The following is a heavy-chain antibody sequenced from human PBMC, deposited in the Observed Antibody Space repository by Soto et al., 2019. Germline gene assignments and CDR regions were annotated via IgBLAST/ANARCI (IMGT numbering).Heavy chain of an antibody. V-gene: IGHV3-23*01. Sequence: EVQLLESGGGLVQPGGSLRLSCAASGFTFSNFAMSWVRQAPGKGLEWVLAISGSGGSTYSADSDFLKGRFTISRDNSKDTVYLQLSSLTAEDTATYYCAKGAAATTTGQQWLESWGQGTLVTVSS. CDR1: GFTFSNFA. CDR2: ISGSGGST. D-gene: IGHD1-7*01. CDR3: AKGAAATTTGQQWLES. J-gene: IGHJ5*01.